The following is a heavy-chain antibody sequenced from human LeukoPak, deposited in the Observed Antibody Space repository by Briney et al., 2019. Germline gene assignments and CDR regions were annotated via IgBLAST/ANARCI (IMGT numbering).Heavy chain of an antibody. CDR3: ARLWDSTGLYFYYYMDV. V-gene: IGHV4-59*04. D-gene: IGHD6-25*01. J-gene: IGHJ6*03. Sequence: GSLRLSCAASGFTFRNYWMSWVRQPPGKGLEWIGNYHNGNSYYNPSLKSRVTISEDTSGNQFSLRVTSVTAADTAVYYCARLWDSTGLYFYYYMDVWGEGTTVTVSS. CDR1: GFTFRNYW. CDR2: YHNGNS.